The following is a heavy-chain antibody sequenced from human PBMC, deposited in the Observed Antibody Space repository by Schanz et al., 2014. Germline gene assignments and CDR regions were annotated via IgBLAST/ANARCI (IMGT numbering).Heavy chain of an antibody. Sequence: HVQLVESGGGVVQPGRSLRLSCAASGFTFSAYGMHWVRQAPGKGLVWVTYIRYDGINKYYADSVKGRFTVSRDNAKSTLFLQMDSLRPEDTAIYYCAKEWSPSFWGQGTLVTVSS. V-gene: IGHV3-30*02. CDR2: IRYDGINK. CDR3: AKEWSPSF. D-gene: IGHD1-26*01. CDR1: GFTFSAYG. J-gene: IGHJ4*02.